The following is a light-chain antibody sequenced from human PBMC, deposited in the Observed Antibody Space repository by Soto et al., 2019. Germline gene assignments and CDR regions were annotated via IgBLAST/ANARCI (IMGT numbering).Light chain of an antibody. CDR3: QQYGTSPWTT. J-gene: IGKJ5*01. CDR1: ESISNSY. Sequence: EIVLTQSPGTLSLSPGERATLSCRASESISNSYLAWYQQKPGQAPRVLIYVASTRATGIPARFSGSGSGTDFTLSISRVEPEDFAVYYCQQYGTSPWTTFGQGTRLEIK. CDR2: VAS. V-gene: IGKV3-20*01.